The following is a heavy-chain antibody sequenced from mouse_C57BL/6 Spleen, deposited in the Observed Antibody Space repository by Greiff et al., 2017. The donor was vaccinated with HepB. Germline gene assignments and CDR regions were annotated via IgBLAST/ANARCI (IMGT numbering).Heavy chain of an antibody. CDR3: VQGLRGY. V-gene: IGHV1-59*01. CDR1: GYTFTSYW. CDR2: IDPSDSYT. D-gene: IGHD2-2*01. J-gene: IGHJ2*01. Sequence: QVQLQQPGAELVRPGTSVKLSCKASGYTFTSYWMHWVKQRPGQGLEWIGVIDPSDSYTNYNQKFKGKATLTVDTSSSTAYMQLSSLTSEDSAVYYCVQGLRGYWGQGTTLTVSS.